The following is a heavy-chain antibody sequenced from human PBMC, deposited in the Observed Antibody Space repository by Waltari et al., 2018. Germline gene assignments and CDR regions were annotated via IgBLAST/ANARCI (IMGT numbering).Heavy chain of an antibody. CDR1: GGSISSGGYS. J-gene: IGHJ3*02. V-gene: IGHV4-30-2*01. Sequence: QLQLQESGSGLVKPSQTLSLTCAVSGGSISSGGYSWSWIRQPPGKGLEWIGYIYHSGSTYYNPSLKSRVTISVDRSKNQFSLKLSSVTAADTAVYYCASSYGGPTGDAFDIWGQGTMVTVSS. CDR3: ASSYGGPTGDAFDI. CDR2: IYHSGST. D-gene: IGHD1-1*01.